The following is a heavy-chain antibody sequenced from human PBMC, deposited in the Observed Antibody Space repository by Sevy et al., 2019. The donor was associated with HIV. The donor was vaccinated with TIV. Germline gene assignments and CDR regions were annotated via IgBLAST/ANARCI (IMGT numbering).Heavy chain of an antibody. J-gene: IGHJ6*02. Sequence: GGSLRLSCAASGFTFSNYWMSWVRQAPGKGLEWVANIKRDGSEKYYVASVKGRFTISRDNAKKSLYLQMNSLRAEDPAVYYCARDCSSASCLWGLDVWGQGTTVTVSS. V-gene: IGHV3-7*03. D-gene: IGHD2-2*01. CDR1: GFTFSNYW. CDR2: IKRDGSEK. CDR3: ARDCSSASCLWGLDV.